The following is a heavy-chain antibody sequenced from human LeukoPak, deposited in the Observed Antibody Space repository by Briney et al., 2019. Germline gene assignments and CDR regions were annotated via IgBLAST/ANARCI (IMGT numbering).Heavy chain of an antibody. J-gene: IGHJ4*02. V-gene: IGHV1-69*04. CDR2: ITPILGIA. D-gene: IGHD5-18*01. CDR3: ARGAIQLWFPFDY. Sequence: SVKVSCKASGGTFSSYAISWVRQAPGQGLEWMGRITPILGIANYAQKFQGGVTITADKSTSTAYMELSSLRSEDTAVYYCARGAIQLWFPFDYWGQGTLVTVSS. CDR1: GGTFSSYA.